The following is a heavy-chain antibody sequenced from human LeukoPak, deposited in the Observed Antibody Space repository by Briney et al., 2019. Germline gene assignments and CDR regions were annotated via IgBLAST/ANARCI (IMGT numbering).Heavy chain of an antibody. J-gene: IGHJ6*03. CDR3: ARAYSANIVVVPAAMSYYYYYYMDV. Sequence: ASVKVSCKASGGTFSSYAISWVRQAPGQGLEWMGCISAYNGNTNYAQKLQGRVTMTTDTSTSTAYMELRSLRSDDTAVYYCARAYSANIVVVPAAMSYYYYYYMDVWGKGTTVTVSS. CDR1: GGTFSSYA. D-gene: IGHD2-2*01. V-gene: IGHV1-18*01. CDR2: ISAYNGNT.